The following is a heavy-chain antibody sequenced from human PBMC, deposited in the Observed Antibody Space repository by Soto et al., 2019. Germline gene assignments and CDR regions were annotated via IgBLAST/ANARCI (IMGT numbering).Heavy chain of an antibody. Sequence: SETLSLTCTVSGDSFGNFYWNWIRQPPGKGLEWIGEINHTGGTHYNPSLKSRVTMSVDTSKNQFSLRLSSVTAADTAIYYCATRITVFGLLIPPFDPWGQGTQVTVSS. CDR3: ATRITVFGLLIPPFDP. V-gene: IGHV4-34*01. CDR2: INHTGGT. D-gene: IGHD3-3*01. J-gene: IGHJ5*02. CDR1: GDSFGNFY.